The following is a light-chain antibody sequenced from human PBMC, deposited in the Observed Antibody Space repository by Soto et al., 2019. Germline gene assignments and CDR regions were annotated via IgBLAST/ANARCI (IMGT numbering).Light chain of an antibody. CDR2: DVS. V-gene: IGLV2-11*01. J-gene: IGLJ1*01. CDR3: CSYAGSYTFYV. Sequence: QSALTQPRSVSGSPGQSVTICCTGTSSDVGTYNYVSWYQQHPGKAPKVMIYDVSKRPSGVPDRFSGSKSGNTASLTISGLQAEDEADYYCCSYAGSYTFYVFGTGTKLTVL. CDR1: SSDVGTYNY.